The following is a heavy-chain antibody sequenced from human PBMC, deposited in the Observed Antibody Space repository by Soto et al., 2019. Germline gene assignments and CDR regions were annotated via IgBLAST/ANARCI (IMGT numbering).Heavy chain of an antibody. CDR3: ARELLLYYYYYYGMDV. Sequence: SETLLLTCAVYGGSFSGDYWSWIRQPPGKGLEWIGEINHSGRTNYNPPLKSRVTISVDTSKNQFSLELSSATAADTAVYYCARELLLYYYYYYGMDVWGQGTTLTASS. V-gene: IGHV4-34*01. CDR1: GGSFSGDY. CDR2: INHSGRT. J-gene: IGHJ6*02. D-gene: IGHD3-3*01.